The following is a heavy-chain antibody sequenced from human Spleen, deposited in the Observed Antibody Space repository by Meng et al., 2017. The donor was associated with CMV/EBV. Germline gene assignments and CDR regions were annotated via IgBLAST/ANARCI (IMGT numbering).Heavy chain of an antibody. Sequence: GESLKISCAASGFTVSSDYMAWVRQAPGKGLEWVSGIYGDGRTYYADFVKGRFTISRDNAKNSLYLQMNSLKAEDMALYYCAKDRASSGWYQGFDHWGQGTLVTVSS. J-gene: IGHJ4*02. CDR2: IYGDGRT. CDR1: GFTVSSDY. D-gene: IGHD6-19*01. V-gene: IGHV3-53*05. CDR3: AKDRASSGWYQGFDH.